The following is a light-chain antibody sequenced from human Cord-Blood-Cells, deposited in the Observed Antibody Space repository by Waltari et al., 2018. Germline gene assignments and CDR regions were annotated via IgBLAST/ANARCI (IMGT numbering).Light chain of an antibody. V-gene: IGKV1-33*01. Sequence: DIQMTQSPSSLSASVGDRVTISCQASQGISNYLNWYQQKPGKAPKLLIYDASNLETGVPSRFSGSGSGTDFTFTISSLQPEDIATYYCQQYDNLPHTFGEGTKVEIK. CDR1: QGISNY. CDR2: DAS. J-gene: IGKJ4*01. CDR3: QQYDNLPHT.